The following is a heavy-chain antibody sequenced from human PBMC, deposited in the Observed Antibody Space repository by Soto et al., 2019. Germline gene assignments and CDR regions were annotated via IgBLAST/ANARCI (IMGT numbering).Heavy chain of an antibody. Sequence: PGGSLRLSCAASGFTFTSRWMNWVRQAPGKGLEWVAVIWYDGSNKYYADSVKGRFTISRDNSKNTLYLQMNSLRAEDTAVYYCAREWPGYDILTGYYFGGYGMDVWGQGTTVTVSS. J-gene: IGHJ6*02. V-gene: IGHV3-33*08. CDR1: GFTFTSRW. CDR3: AREWPGYDILTGYYFGGYGMDV. CDR2: IWYDGSNK. D-gene: IGHD3-9*01.